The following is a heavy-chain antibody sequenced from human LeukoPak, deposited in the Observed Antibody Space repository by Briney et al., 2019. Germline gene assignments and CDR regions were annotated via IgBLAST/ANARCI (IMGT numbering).Heavy chain of an antibody. D-gene: IGHD1-26*01. CDR2: MNPNSGNT. CDR1: GYTFTSYG. Sequence: GASVKVSCKASGYTFTSYGINWVRQATGQGLEWMGWMNPNSGNTNYAQKFQGRVTMTRNTSISTAYMELSSLRSEDTAVYYCARAGGSYYGYNWFDPWGQGTLVTVSS. V-gene: IGHV1-8*01. CDR3: ARAGGSYYGYNWFDP. J-gene: IGHJ5*02.